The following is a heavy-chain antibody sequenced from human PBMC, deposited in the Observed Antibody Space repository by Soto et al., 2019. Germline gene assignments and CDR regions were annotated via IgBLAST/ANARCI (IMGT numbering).Heavy chain of an antibody. D-gene: IGHD3-22*01. V-gene: IGHV4-39*01. CDR2: IYYSGST. CDR1: GGSISSSSYY. J-gene: IGHJ4*02. Sequence: SETLSLTCTVSGGSISSSSYYWGWIRQPPGKGLEWIGSIYYSGSTYYNPSLKSRVTISVDTSKNQFSLKLSSVTAADTAVYHCARPYYYDSSGYYQTYYFDYWGLGTLVTVSS. CDR3: ARPYYYDSSGYYQTYYFDY.